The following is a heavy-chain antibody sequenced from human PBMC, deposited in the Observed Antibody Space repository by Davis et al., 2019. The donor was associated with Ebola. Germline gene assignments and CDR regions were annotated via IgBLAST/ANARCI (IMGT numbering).Heavy chain of an antibody. Sequence: GGSLRLSCAASGFTFSSYGMNWVRQAPGKGLEWVSSISSSSSYIYYADSVKGRFTISRDNAKNSLYLQMNSLRAEDTAVYYCARDPTWIQLWFDAFDIWGQGTMVTVSS. CDR1: GFTFSSYG. J-gene: IGHJ3*02. D-gene: IGHD5-18*01. CDR3: ARDPTWIQLWFDAFDI. CDR2: ISSSSSYI. V-gene: IGHV3-21*01.